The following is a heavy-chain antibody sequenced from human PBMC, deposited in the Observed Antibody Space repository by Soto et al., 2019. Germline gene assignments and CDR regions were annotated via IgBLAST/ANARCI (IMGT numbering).Heavy chain of an antibody. CDR1: GFRFSIYS. CDR2: ITSDTNTI. D-gene: IGHD6-19*01. Sequence: EVQLVESGGGLVQPGGSLRLSCAASGFRFSIYSMNWVRQAPGKGLEWSAYITSDTNTIKYADSVKGRFTISRDNAKNSVYLQMNSLRDEDTDVYYCARSVEGHFDYWGQGTVVTVSS. CDR3: ARSVEGHFDY. J-gene: IGHJ4*02. V-gene: IGHV3-48*02.